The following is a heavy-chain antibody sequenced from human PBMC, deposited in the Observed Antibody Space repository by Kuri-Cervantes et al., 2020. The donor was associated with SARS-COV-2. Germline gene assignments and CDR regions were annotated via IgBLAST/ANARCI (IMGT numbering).Heavy chain of an antibody. J-gene: IGHJ4*02. CDR1: GYTFTSCG. CDR2: IIAYNDNP. Sequence: ASVKDSCKASGYTFTSCGISWVRQAPRQGLEWMGWIIAYNDNPKYAQRFQCRLTMTTNIYTITAYLEQMRMRSDDTTVYYCARGSTEGEDFWGQGTLVTVSS. V-gene: IGHV1-18*01. CDR3: ARGSTEGEDF. D-gene: IGHD3-16*01.